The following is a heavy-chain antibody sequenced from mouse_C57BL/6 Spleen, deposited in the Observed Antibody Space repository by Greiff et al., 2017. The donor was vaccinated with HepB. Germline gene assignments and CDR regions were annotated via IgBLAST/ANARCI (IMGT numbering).Heavy chain of an antibody. CDR2: INPNNGGT. V-gene: IGHV1-26*01. CDR3: ARSDYYGSSTKDYFDY. Sequence: EVQLQQSGPELVKPGASVKISCKASGYTFTDYYMNWVKQSHGKSLEWIGDINPNNGGTSYNQKFKGKATLTVDKSSSTAYMELRSLTSEDSAVYYCARSDYYGSSTKDYFDYWGQGTTLTVSS. D-gene: IGHD1-1*01. J-gene: IGHJ2*01. CDR1: GYTFTDYY.